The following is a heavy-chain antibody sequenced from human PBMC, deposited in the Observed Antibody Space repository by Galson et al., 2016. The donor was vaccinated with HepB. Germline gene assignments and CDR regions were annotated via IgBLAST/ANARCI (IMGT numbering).Heavy chain of an antibody. CDR1: GFPFIRYF. CDR2: INPGGGTT. V-gene: IGHV1-46*01. D-gene: IGHD1-26*01. Sequence: SCKASGFPFIRYFVHWVRQAPGQGLEWMGTINPGGGTTSYAERFEGRVTMTRDTSTSTVYMELSSLRSEDTAVYYCARDGGSYLYYFDYWGQGTLVTVSS. CDR3: ARDGGSYLYYFDY. J-gene: IGHJ4*02.